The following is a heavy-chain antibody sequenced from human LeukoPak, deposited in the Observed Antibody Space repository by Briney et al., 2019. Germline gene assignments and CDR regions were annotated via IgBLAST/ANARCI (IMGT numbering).Heavy chain of an antibody. CDR2: INHSGST. CDR3: ARSLAASRHYYYYGMDV. D-gene: IGHD6-19*01. J-gene: IGHJ6*02. V-gene: IGHV4-34*01. Sequence: PSETLSLTCSVSGGSTNNYYWSWIRQPPGKGLEWIGEINHSGSTNYNPSLRSRVTISVDTSKNQFSLKLSSVTAADTAVYYCARSLAASRHYYYYGMDVWGQGTTVTVSS. CDR1: GGSTNNYY.